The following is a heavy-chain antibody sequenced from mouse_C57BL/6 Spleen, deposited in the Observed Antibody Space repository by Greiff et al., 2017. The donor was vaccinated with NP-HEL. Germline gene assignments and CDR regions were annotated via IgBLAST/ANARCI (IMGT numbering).Heavy chain of an antibody. V-gene: IGHV1-61*01. D-gene: IGHD2-1*01. CDR1: GYTFTSYW. CDR2: IYPSDSET. CDR3: ARGNYGNSFDY. J-gene: IGHJ2*01. Sequence: VQLQQPGAELVRPGSSVKLSCKASGYTFTSYWMDWVKQRPGQGLEWIGNIYPSDSETHYNQKFKDKATLTVDKSSSTAYMQLSSLTSEDSAVYYCARGNYGNSFDYWGQGTTLTVSS.